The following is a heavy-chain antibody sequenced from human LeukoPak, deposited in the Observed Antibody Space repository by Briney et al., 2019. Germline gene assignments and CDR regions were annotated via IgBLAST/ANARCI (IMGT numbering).Heavy chain of an antibody. D-gene: IGHD2-2*01. CDR2: IYYSGST. CDR1: GGSISSYY. CDR3: ARGPGCSSTSCPVSY. Sequence: SETLSLTCTVSGGSISSYYWSWIWQPPGKGLEWIGYIYYSGSTNYNPSLKSRVTISVDTPKNQFSLKLSSVTAADTAVYYCARGPGCSSTSCPVSYWGQGTLVTVSS. V-gene: IGHV4-59*01. J-gene: IGHJ4*02.